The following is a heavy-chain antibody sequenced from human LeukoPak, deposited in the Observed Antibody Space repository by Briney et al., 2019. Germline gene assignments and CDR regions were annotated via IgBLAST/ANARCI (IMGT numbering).Heavy chain of an antibody. D-gene: IGHD6-19*01. V-gene: IGHV4-34*01. CDR1: GASFSGYY. CDR3: ARGLIKGIAVAGTG. CDR2: INHSGST. J-gene: IGHJ4*02. Sequence: SETLSLTCAVYGASFSGYYWTWIRQPPGKGLEWIGEINHSGSTNYNPSLKSRVTISVDTSKNQFSLKLRSVTAADTAVYYCARGLIKGIAVAGTGWGQGTLVTVSS.